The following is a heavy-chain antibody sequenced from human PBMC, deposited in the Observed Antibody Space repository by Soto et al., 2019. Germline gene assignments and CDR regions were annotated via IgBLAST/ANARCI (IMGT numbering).Heavy chain of an antibody. CDR1: GDSIGTGGYY. V-gene: IGHV4-31*03. Sequence: QVQLQESGPGLVKPSQTLSLTCTVSGDSIGTGGYYWDWIRQHPGKGPEWIGYIHYSGSTYYNPFHKSRLTILLDTSKNQFSLHLSSVTAADTAVYYCATNHDDISGRTPLLFDSWGQGTLVTVSS. D-gene: IGHD3-22*01. CDR3: ATNHDDISGRTPLLFDS. J-gene: IGHJ4*02. CDR2: IHYSGST.